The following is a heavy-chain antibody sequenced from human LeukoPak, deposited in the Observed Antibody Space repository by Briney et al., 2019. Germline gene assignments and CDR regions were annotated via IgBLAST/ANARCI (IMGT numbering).Heavy chain of an antibody. Sequence: SETLSLTCTVSGGSISSSSYYWSWIRQSPGKGLEWIGEINHSGSNNYNPSLKSRVTISVDTSKNQFFLKMSSVTAADTAVYYCASRRIGYSSSWYWFDPWGQGTLVTVSS. V-gene: IGHV4-39*07. D-gene: IGHD6-13*01. CDR1: GGSISSSSYY. CDR2: INHSGSN. J-gene: IGHJ5*02. CDR3: ASRRIGYSSSWYWFDP.